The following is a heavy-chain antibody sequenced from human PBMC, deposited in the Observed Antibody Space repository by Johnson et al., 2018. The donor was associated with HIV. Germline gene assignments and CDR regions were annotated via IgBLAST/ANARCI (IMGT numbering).Heavy chain of an antibody. J-gene: IGHJ3*02. CDR2: ISWNSGSI. CDR3: AKEIYGGGDWEDDAFDI. CDR1: GFTFDDYG. D-gene: IGHD2-21*02. Sequence: VQLVESGGGLVQPGRSLRLSCAASGFTFDDYGMHWVRQAPGKGLEWVSGISWNSGSIGYADSVKGRFTISRDNAKNSLSLQMNSLRAEDTALYYCAKEIYGGGDWEDDAFDIWGQGTMVTVSS. V-gene: IGHV3-9*01.